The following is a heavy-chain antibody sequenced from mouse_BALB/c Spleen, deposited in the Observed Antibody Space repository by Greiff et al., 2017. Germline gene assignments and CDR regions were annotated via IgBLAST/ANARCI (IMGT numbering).Heavy chain of an antibody. CDR3: ARSGSGIIYYFDY. Sequence: QVQLQQSGAELARPGASVKLSCKASGYTFTSYWMQWVKQRPGQGLEWIGAIYPGDGDTRYTQKFKGKATLTADKSSSTAYMQLSSLASEDSAVYYCARSGSGIIYYFDYWGQGTTLTVSS. CDR2: IYPGDGDT. CDR1: GYTFTSYW. D-gene: IGHD3-1*01. J-gene: IGHJ2*01. V-gene: IGHV1-87*01.